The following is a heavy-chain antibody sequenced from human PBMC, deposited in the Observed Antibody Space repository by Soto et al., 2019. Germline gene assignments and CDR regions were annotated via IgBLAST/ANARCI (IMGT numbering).Heavy chain of an antibody. CDR3: ARVMSDRFGEVS. J-gene: IGHJ5*02. Sequence: QVQLVQSGAEVKKPGASVKVSCKTSGYTFTNDDINWVRQAAGQGLEWIGWMSPNSGNTGYAQKFQGRVTLTRDTTISTAYMQLRSLRSEDTAVYYCARVMSDRFGEVSWGQVTLVTVSS. CDR1: GYTFTNDD. D-gene: IGHD3-10*01. CDR2: MSPNSGNT. V-gene: IGHV1-8*02.